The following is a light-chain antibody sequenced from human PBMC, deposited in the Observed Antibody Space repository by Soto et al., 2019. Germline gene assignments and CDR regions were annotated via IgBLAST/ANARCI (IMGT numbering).Light chain of an antibody. CDR1: RTISGY. CDR3: QQTYSTPGT. CDR2: AAS. J-gene: IGKJ1*01. V-gene: IGKV1-39*01. Sequence: DIQMTQSPSALAASVGDRVTVTCRASRTISGYLNWYQQKPGKAPKLLIYAASNLQSGVPSRFSGSGSGTDFTLTINSLQSEDFATYYCQQTYSTPGTFGQGTTGDIK.